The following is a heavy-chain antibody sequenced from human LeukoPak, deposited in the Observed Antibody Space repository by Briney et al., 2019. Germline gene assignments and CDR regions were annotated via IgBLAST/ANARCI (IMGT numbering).Heavy chain of an antibody. CDR2: IIPIFGTA. J-gene: IGHJ1*01. CDR1: GGTFSSYA. D-gene: IGHD3-22*01. CDR3: ASSPYYYDSSGYLPEYFQH. V-gene: IGHV1-69*13. Sequence: SVKVSCKASGGTFSSYAISWVRQAPGQGLEWMGGIIPIFGTANYAQKFQGRVTITADESTSTAYMELSSLRSEDTAVYYCASSPYYYDSSGYLPEYFQHWGQGTLVTVSS.